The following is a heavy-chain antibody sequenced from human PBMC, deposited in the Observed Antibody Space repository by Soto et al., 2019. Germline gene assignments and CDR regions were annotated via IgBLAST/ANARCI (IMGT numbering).Heavy chain of an antibody. Sequence: GGSLRLSCAASGFAFSTYGMNWVRQAPGKGLEWVSSISNSGAYIYYADSVKGRFTVSRDNAKNSLYLQMNSLTAEDTAVYYCARDWDTYGYGGFDYWGQGTLVTVSS. CDR1: GFAFSTYG. V-gene: IGHV3-21*01. CDR2: ISNSGAYI. CDR3: ARDWDTYGYGGFDY. D-gene: IGHD5-18*01. J-gene: IGHJ4*02.